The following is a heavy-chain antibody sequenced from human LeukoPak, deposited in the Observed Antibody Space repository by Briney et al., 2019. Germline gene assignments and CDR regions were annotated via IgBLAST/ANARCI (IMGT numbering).Heavy chain of an antibody. V-gene: IGHV1-2*02. J-gene: IGHJ4*02. CDR3: ATCGMYYLSFDY. CDR2: INPNSGGT. D-gene: IGHD2-8*01. Sequence: GASVKVSCKVSGYTFLDYNMNWVRQAPGQGLEWMGWINPNSGGTNYAQKFQGRVTMTRDTSISTAYMELSSLRSDDTAVYYCATCGMYYLSFDYWGQGTPVTVSS. CDR1: GYTFLDYN.